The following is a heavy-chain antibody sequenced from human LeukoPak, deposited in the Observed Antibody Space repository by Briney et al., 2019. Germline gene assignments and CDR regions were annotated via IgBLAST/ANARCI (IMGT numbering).Heavy chain of an antibody. Sequence: SVKVSCKASGGTFSSYAISWVRQAPGQGLEWMGGIIPIFGTANYAQKFQGRVTITTDESTSTAYMELSSLRSEDTAVYYRARDNWNYLVNWFDPWGQGTLVTVSS. CDR1: GGTFSSYA. CDR2: IIPIFGTA. CDR3: ARDNWNYLVNWFDP. V-gene: IGHV1-69*05. J-gene: IGHJ5*02. D-gene: IGHD1-7*01.